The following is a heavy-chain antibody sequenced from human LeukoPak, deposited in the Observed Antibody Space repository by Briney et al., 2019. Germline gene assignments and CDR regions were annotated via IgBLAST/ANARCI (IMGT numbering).Heavy chain of an antibody. D-gene: IGHD3-22*01. V-gene: IGHV3-23*01. CDR2: ISGSGGST. J-gene: IGHJ4*02. CDR1: GFTFSSYA. CDR3: AKGVLDSSGPLYTPFDY. Sequence: GGSLRLSCAASGFTFSSYAVSWVRQAPGKGLEWVSAISGSGGSTYYADSVKGRFTISRDNSKNTLYLQMNSLRAEDTAVYYCAKGVLDSSGPLYTPFDYWGQGTLVTVSS.